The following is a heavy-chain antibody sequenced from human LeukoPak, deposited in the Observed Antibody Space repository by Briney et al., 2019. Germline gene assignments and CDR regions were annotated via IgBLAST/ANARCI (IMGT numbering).Heavy chain of an antibody. J-gene: IGHJ4*02. CDR3: ASFRTGYSYYFDY. V-gene: IGHV3-21*01. D-gene: IGHD3/OR15-3a*01. Sequence: GGSLTLSCAASGFTFSDYSMNWVRQTPGRGLEWVSSISPSGRSISYADSVKGRFTISRDNAKNSLYLQMSSLRAEDTAVYYCASFRTGYSYYFDYWGQGILVTVSS. CDR1: GFTFSDYS. CDR2: ISPSGRSI.